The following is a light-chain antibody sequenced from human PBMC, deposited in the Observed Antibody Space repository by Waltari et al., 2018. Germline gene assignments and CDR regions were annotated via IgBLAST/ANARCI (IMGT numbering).Light chain of an antibody. V-gene: IGLV1-44*01. CDR1: SPNIGSNT. Sequence: QSVLTQPPSASGTPGQRVTISCSGSSPNIGSNTVNWYQQLPGPAPKLLIYSNNQRPAGGPDRFSGSKSVTSASLAISGLQSEDEADYYCAAWDDSLNWVFGGGTKLTVL. CDR3: AAWDDSLNWV. J-gene: IGLJ3*02. CDR2: SNN.